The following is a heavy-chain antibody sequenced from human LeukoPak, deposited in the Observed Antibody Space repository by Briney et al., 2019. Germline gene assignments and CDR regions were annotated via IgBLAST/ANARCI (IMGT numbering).Heavy chain of an antibody. V-gene: IGHV1-46*01. CDR3: ARGRHDSSGYYQIYHLDY. Sequence: ASVKVSCKASGYTFTSYHMHWVRQAPGQGLEWMGIINPSGGTTNYAQKFRGRVTMTRDMSTSTVYMELSSLRSEDTAVYYCARGRHDSSGYYQIYHLDYWGQGTLVTVSS. CDR2: INPSGGTT. CDR1: GYTFTSYH. D-gene: IGHD3-22*01. J-gene: IGHJ4*02.